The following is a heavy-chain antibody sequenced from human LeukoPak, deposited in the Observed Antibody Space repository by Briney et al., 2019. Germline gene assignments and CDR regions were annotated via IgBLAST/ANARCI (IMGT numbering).Heavy chain of an antibody. CDR3: ARGNAALRFYWFDP. CDR2: ISYDGSNK. V-gene: IGHV3-30-3*01. CDR1: GFTFSSYA. Sequence: AGGSLRLSCAASGFTFSSYAMHWVRQAPGKGLEWVAVISYDGSNKYYADSVKGRFTISRDNSKNTLYLQMNSLRAEDTAVYYCARGNAALRFYWFDPWGQGTLVTVSS. J-gene: IGHJ5*02. D-gene: IGHD3-3*01.